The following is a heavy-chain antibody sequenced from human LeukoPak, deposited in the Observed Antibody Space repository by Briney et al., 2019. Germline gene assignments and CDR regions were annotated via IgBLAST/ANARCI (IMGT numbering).Heavy chain of an antibody. CDR3: ARDPPPLYSSSWGYYFDY. J-gene: IGHJ4*02. Sequence: ASVKVSCKASGYTFSSYGISWVRQAPGQGLEWMGWISAYNGNTKYAQKLQGRVTMTTDTSTSTAYMELRSLRSEDTAVYYCARDPPPLYSSSWGYYFDYWGQGTLVTVSS. V-gene: IGHV1-18*01. CDR2: ISAYNGNT. D-gene: IGHD6-13*01. CDR1: GYTFSSYG.